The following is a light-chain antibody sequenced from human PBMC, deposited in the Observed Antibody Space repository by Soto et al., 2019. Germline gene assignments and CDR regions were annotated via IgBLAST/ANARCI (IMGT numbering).Light chain of an antibody. CDR2: LGS. V-gene: IGKV2-28*01. J-gene: IGKJ2*01. CDR1: QSLLHSNGYTY. CDR3: MQILENSHT. Sequence: DIVMTQSPLSLPVTPGEPASISCRSSQSLLHSNGYTYLDWYLQKPGQSPQLLIYLGSLRASGVPDRFISSASGTDFTLKISRVEAEDVGVYYCMQILENSHTFGQGTKLEIK.